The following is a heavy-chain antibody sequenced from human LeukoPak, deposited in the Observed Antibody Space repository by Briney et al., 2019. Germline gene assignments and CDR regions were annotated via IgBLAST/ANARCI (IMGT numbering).Heavy chain of an antibody. CDR2: ISGSGGST. CDR3: AKPPRSELYYFDY. CDR1: GFTLSSYA. J-gene: IGHJ4*02. V-gene: IGHV3-23*01. Sequence: PGGSLRLSCAASGFTLSSYAMGWVRQAPGKGLEWVSAISGSGGSTYYADSVKGRFTISRDNSKNTLYLQMNSLRAEDTAVYYCAKPPRSELYYFDYWGQGTLVTVSS. D-gene: IGHD1-14*01.